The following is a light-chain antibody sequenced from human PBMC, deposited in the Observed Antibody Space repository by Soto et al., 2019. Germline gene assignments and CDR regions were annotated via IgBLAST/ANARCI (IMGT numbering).Light chain of an antibody. CDR3: QQYGSART. Sequence: EIVLTQSPGTLSLSPGERATLSCRASQSVSSSYLAWYQQKPGQAPRLLIYGASSRATGIPVRFSGSGSGTDFTVTISRLETEDFAVYCRQQYGSARTFGQGTQV. J-gene: IGKJ1*01. V-gene: IGKV3-20*01. CDR2: GAS. CDR1: QSVSSSY.